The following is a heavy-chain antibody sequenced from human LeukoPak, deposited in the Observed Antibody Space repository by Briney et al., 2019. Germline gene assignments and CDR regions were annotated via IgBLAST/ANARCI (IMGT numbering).Heavy chain of an antibody. CDR1: GRSFSSYV. CDR2: IIPIFGTA. D-gene: IGHD2-2*01. Sequence: GASVRVSCKAAGRSFSSYVISRVRQATGQWLEWMGGIIPIFGTANYAQKVQGRVTITADESTSTAYMELSSLRSEDTAVYYCTIPAARGDYWGQGTLVTVSS. J-gene: IGHJ4*02. CDR3: TIPAARGDY. V-gene: IGHV1-69*13.